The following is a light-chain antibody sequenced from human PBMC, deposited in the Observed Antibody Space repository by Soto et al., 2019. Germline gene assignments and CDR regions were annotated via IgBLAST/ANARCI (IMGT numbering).Light chain of an antibody. CDR3: QQSYSTPRT. V-gene: IGKV1-39*01. J-gene: IGKJ1*01. CDR2: AAS. CDR1: QSITSY. Sequence: DIQMTQSPSSLSASVGDTVTITCRASQSITSYLNWYQQKPGKAPKLLIYAASSLQSGVPSRFSGSGSGTDFTVTISSLQPEDFATYYCQQSYSTPRTFGQGTKVEIK.